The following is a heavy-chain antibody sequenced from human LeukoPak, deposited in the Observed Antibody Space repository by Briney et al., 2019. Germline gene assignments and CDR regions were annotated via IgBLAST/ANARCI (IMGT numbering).Heavy chain of an antibody. V-gene: IGHV1-18*01. CDR3: ARLGYCSGGSCYSSWFDP. Sequence: ASVKVSCKASGDTFTSYAISWVRQAPGQGLEWMGWISAYNGNTNYAQKLQGRVTITTDTSTSTAYMELRSLRSDDTAVYYCARLGYCSGGSCYSSWFDPWGQGTLVTVSS. CDR1: GDTFTSYA. CDR2: ISAYNGNT. J-gene: IGHJ5*02. D-gene: IGHD2-15*01.